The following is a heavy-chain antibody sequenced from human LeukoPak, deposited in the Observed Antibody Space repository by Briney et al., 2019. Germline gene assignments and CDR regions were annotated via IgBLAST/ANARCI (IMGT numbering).Heavy chain of an antibody. CDR3: ARRFTMRGSILS. CDR1: GGSISSSSYY. CDR2: IYYSGST. V-gene: IGHV4-39*01. J-gene: IGHJ5*02. Sequence: SETLSLTCTVSGGSISSSSYYWGWIRQPPGRGLEWIGSIYYSGSTYYNPSLKSRVTISVDTSKNQFSLKLSSVTAADTAVYHCARRFTMRGSILSWGQGTLVTVSS. D-gene: IGHD3-22*01.